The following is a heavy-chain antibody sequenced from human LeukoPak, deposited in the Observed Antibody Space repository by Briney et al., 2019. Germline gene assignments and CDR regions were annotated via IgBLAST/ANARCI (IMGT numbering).Heavy chain of an antibody. CDR1: GGSISSYY. J-gene: IGHJ4*02. CDR3: ARAVYGDYVDY. CDR2: IYYSGST. D-gene: IGHD4-17*01. Sequence: SETLSLTCTVSGGSISSYYWSWIRQPPGKGLEWIGYIYYSGSTNYSPSLKSRVTISVDTSKNQSSLKLRSVTAADTAVYYCARAVYGDYVDYWGQGTLVTVSS. V-gene: IGHV4-59*01.